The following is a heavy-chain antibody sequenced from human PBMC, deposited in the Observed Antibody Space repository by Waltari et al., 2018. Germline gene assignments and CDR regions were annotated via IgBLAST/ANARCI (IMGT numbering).Heavy chain of an antibody. Sequence: EVQLVESGGGLIRPGGSLRLSCAASGFTVSSNYMTWVRQAPGKGLEWVSIIYTGGTTYYADSVKGRFAISTDNSKNTRYLQMNSLRVEDTAVYYCARDRTRVGGMDVWGQGTTVTVSS. CDR1: GFTVSSNY. CDR2: IYTGGTT. CDR3: ARDRTRVGGMDV. D-gene: IGHD4-17*01. V-gene: IGHV3-53*01. J-gene: IGHJ6*02.